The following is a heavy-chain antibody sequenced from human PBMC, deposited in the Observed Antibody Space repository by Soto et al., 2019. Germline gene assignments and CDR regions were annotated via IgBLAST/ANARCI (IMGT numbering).Heavy chain of an antibody. J-gene: IGHJ4*02. CDR1: GGTFSSYA. CDR3: ARDAHYYDSSGSPSPLDY. D-gene: IGHD3-22*01. V-gene: IGHV1-69*13. CDR2: IIPIFGTA. Sequence: GASVKVSFKASGGTFSSYAISWLRQAPGQGLEWMGGIIPIFGTANYAQKFQGRVTITADESTSTAYMELSSLRSEDTAVYYCARDAHYYDSSGSPSPLDYWGQGTLVTVSS.